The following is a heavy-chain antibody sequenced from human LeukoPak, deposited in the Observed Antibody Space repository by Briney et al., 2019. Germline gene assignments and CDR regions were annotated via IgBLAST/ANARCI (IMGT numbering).Heavy chain of an antibody. J-gene: IGHJ4*02. D-gene: IGHD3-10*01. Sequence: GGSLRLSCTASGFTFGDYAMGWFRQAPGKGLEWVGFIRSKAYGGTTEYAASVKGKFTISRDDSKSIAYLQMNSLKTEDTAVYYCTSEIWFGELLLCYWGQGTLVTVSS. CDR2: IRSKAYGGTT. V-gene: IGHV3-49*03. CDR3: TSEIWFGELLLCY. CDR1: GFTFGDYA.